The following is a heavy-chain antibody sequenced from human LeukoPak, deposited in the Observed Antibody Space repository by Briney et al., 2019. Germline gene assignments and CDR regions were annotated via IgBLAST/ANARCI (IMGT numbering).Heavy chain of an antibody. CDR2: INTDGSGA. V-gene: IGHV3-74*01. CDR1: GFTFSSYA. Sequence: GGSLRLSCAASGFTFSSYAMTWVRQAPGKGLVWVSHINTDGSGANYADSVKGRFTISRDNAKNTLYLQMNSLRAEDTAVYYCARDLMTTNWFDPWGQGTLVTVSS. J-gene: IGHJ5*02. D-gene: IGHD4-11*01. CDR3: ARDLMTTNWFDP.